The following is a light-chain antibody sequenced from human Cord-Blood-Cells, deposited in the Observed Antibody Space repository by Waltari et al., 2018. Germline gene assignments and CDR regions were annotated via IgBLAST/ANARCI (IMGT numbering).Light chain of an antibody. J-gene: IGLJ1*01. CDR2: QDS. CDR3: QAWDSSTVV. CDR1: NLGDHY. V-gene: IGLV3-1*01. Sequence: SYELTQPPSVSVSPGQTASITCPGDNLGDHYACWYQQKPGQSPVLVIYQDSKRPSGIPERFSGSNSGNTATLTISGTQAMDEADYYCQAWDSSTVVFGTGTKVTVL.